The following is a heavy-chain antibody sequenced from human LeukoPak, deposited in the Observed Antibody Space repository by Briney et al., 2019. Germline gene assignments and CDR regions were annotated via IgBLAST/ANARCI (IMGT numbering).Heavy chain of an antibody. V-gene: IGHV4-34*01. CDR1: GGSFSGYY. J-gene: IGHJ4*02. CDR3: ARGQYSSSWYDY. Sequence: SETLSLTCAVYGGSFSGYYWSWIRQPPGKGLEWIGEINHSGGTNYNPSLKSRVTISVDTSKNQFSLKLSSVTAADTAVYYCARGQYSSSWYDYWGQGTLVTVSS. D-gene: IGHD6-13*01. CDR2: INHSGGT.